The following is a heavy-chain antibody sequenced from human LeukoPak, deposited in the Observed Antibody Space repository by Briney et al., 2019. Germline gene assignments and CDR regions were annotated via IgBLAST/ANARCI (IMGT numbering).Heavy chain of an antibody. CDR1: GYTFTSYD. CDR3: ARYGLGCSGGSCYGYYYYYGMDV. D-gene: IGHD2-15*01. Sequence: ASVKVSCKASGYTFTSYDISWVRQATGQGLEWMGWMNPNSGNTGYAQKFQGRVTMTRNTSISTAYMELSSLRSEDTAVYYCARYGLGCSGGSCYGYYYYYGMDVWGQGTTVTVSS. CDR2: MNPNSGNT. V-gene: IGHV1-8*01. J-gene: IGHJ6*02.